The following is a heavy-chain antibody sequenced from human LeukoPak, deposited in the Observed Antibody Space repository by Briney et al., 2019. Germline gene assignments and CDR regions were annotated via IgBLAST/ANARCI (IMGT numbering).Heavy chain of an antibody. CDR2: IYYSGST. Sequence: SETLSLTSTVSGGSISSYYWSWIRQPPGKGLEWIGYIYYSGSTNYNPSRKSRVTISVDTSKNQFSLKLSSVTAADTAVYYCARELRLLEWLLSTPRDAFDIWGQGTMVTVSS. J-gene: IGHJ3*02. D-gene: IGHD3-3*01. V-gene: IGHV4-59*01. CDR3: ARELRLLEWLLSTPRDAFDI. CDR1: GGSISSYY.